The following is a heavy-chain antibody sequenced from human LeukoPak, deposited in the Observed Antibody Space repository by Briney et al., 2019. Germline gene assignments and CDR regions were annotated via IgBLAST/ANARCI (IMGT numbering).Heavy chain of an antibody. J-gene: IGHJ4*02. CDR2: ISANGGET. CDR1: GFTFSIYA. V-gene: IGHV3-23*01. Sequence: GGSLRLSCAASGFTFSIYAMNWVRQAPGKGLEWVSSISANGGETHYADSVKGRFTISRDNSKNTLYLQINNPRVEDTAVYYCAKRYYDFPLDYWGQGALVTVSS. CDR3: AKRYYDFPLDY. D-gene: IGHD3-3*01.